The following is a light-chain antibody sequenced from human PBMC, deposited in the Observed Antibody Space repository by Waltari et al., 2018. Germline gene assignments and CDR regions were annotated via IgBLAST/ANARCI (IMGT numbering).Light chain of an antibody. V-gene: IGLV2-11*01. CDR2: DVT. CDR1: SSDVVGYTH. Sequence: QSPLTQPRSVSGSPGQSVTISCTGTSSDVVGYTHVSWYQQHPGKAPKLMIYDVTKRPSGVPDRFSGSKSGNTASLTISGLQAEDEADYYCCSYVGSFNYVFGTGTKVTVL. CDR3: CSYVGSFNYV. J-gene: IGLJ1*01.